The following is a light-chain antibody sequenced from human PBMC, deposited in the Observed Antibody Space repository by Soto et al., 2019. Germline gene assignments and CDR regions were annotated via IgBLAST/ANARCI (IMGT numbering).Light chain of an antibody. Sequence: EIVLTQSPGTLSLSPGERGTLSCRASQSVSSSYLAWYQQKPGQAPRLLIYGASSRATGIPDRFSGSGSGTDLTLTISRLEPEDFAVYYCQQYGSSLITFGQGTRLEIK. CDR1: QSVSSSY. CDR2: GAS. CDR3: QQYGSSLIT. J-gene: IGKJ5*01. V-gene: IGKV3-20*01.